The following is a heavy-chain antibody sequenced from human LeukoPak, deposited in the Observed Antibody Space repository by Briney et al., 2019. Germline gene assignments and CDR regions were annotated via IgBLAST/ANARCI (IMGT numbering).Heavy chain of an antibody. CDR3: ARDARVGDPFDY. V-gene: IGHV3-74*01. Sequence: GGSLRLSCAASGFTFSNYWMHWVRQAPGKGLVWVSRIRSDGDTSYADSVRGRFTISRDNFKNTLYLQMNSLRAEDTAVYYCARDARVGDPFDYWGQGTLVTVSS. CDR2: IRSDGDT. CDR1: GFTFSNYW. J-gene: IGHJ4*02. D-gene: IGHD4-17*01.